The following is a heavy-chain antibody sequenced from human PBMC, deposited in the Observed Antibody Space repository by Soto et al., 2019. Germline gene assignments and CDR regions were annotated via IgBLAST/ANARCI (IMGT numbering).Heavy chain of an antibody. CDR3: ARHTTVSYYFDY. Sequence: QVQLQESGPGLVKPSETLSLTCTVSGGSISSYEWSWIRQPPGKGLEWIGYIYYSGSTNYNPSLKSRVTISVDTSKNQFSLKLSSVTAADTAVYYCARHTTVSYYFDYWGQGTLVTVSS. V-gene: IGHV4-59*08. D-gene: IGHD4-17*01. CDR1: GGSISSYE. CDR2: IYYSGST. J-gene: IGHJ4*02.